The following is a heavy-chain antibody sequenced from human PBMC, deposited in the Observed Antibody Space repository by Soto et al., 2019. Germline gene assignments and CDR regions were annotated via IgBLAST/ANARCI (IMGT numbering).Heavy chain of an antibody. CDR3: ASGPPRAWYSDKYNYWLDP. J-gene: IGHJ5*02. CDR2: INHSGSS. D-gene: IGHD1-1*01. V-gene: IGHV4-34*01. Sequence: QVQLQQWGAGLVKPSQTLSLTCAVYGGSFSGYDYSWICQPPQQGLDWVGNINHSGSSNYNPSLKYRLTLSGEITKNEDSLKIRSVTDADTVVDSCASGPPRAWYSDKYNYWLDPWGQGTLVTVSS. CDR1: GGSFSGYD.